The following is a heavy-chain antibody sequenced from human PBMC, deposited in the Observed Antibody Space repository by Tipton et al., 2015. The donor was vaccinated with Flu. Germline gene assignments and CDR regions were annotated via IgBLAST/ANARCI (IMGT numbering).Heavy chain of an antibody. CDR2: IATHSTPI. Sequence: SLRLSCAASGFTFSSYSMNWVRQAPGQGLEWLSFIATHSTPIHYADSVRGRFTISRDDAKNSVYLQMNRLGVDDTALYYCARGWFDAWGQGTLVTVSS. CDR3: ARGWFDA. J-gene: IGHJ5*02. V-gene: IGHV3-48*01. CDR1: GFTFSSYS.